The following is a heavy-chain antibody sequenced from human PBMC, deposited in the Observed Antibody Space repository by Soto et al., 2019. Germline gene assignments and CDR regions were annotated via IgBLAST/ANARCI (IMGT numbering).Heavy chain of an antibody. J-gene: IGHJ6*02. Sequence: GWSLRLSCASSVLTFIDYYMSWIRQAPGKGLEWVSYISSSGSTIYYADSVKGRFTISRDNAKNSLYLQMNSLRAEDTAVYYCARDRSGEIAAAGHYYGMDVWGQGTTVTVSS. CDR2: ISSSGSTI. CDR1: VLTFIDYY. V-gene: IGHV3-11*01. CDR3: ARDRSGEIAAAGHYYGMDV. D-gene: IGHD6-13*01.